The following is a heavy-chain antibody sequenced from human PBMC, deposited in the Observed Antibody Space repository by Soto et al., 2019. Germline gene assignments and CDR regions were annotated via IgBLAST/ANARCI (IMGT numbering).Heavy chain of an antibody. V-gene: IGHV3-30-3*01. J-gene: IGHJ6*02. CDR1: GFTFSSYA. Sequence: GGSLRLSCAASGFTFSSYAMHWVRQAPGKGLEWVAVISYDGSNKYYADSVKGRFTISRDNSKNSLYLQVNSLRDEDTAVYYCARQRNGAGDVWGQGTTVTVSS. D-gene: IGHD1-1*01. CDR3: ARQRNGAGDV. CDR2: ISYDGSNK.